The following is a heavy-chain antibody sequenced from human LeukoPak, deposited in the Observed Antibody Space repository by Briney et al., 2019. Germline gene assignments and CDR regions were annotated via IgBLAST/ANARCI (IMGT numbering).Heavy chain of an antibody. D-gene: IGHD3-10*01. CDR3: ARGDYYAIFDY. J-gene: IGHJ4*02. CDR1: GFTFSSYL. CDR2: INSDGSST. V-gene: IGHV3-74*01. Sequence: GGSLRLSCAASGFTFSSYLMHWVRQAPGKGLVWVSRINSDGSSTSYADSVKGRFTISRDNANNSLYLQMANLRAADTAVYYCARGDYYAIFDYWGQGTLVTVS.